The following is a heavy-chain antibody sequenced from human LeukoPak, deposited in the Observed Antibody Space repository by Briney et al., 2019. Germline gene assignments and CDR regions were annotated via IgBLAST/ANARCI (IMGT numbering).Heavy chain of an antibody. D-gene: IGHD3-10*01. CDR3: ATVPRSPIWFGEPAFDP. V-gene: IGHV1-24*01. CDR1: VYTLTELS. Sequence: ASVRVSFKVSVYTLTELSMHWVRQAPGKGREWMGGFDPEDGETIYAQKFQGRVTMTEDTSTDTAYMELSSLRSEDTAVYYCATVPRSPIWFGEPAFDPWGQGTLVTVSS. CDR2: FDPEDGET. J-gene: IGHJ5*02.